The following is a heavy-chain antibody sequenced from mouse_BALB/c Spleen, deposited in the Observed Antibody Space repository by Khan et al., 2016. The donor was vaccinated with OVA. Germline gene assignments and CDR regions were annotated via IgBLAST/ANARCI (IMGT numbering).Heavy chain of an antibody. CDR3: TRGDPGNFDY. V-gene: IGHV1S126*01. J-gene: IGHJ2*01. Sequence: QVQLKQSGAELVRPGASVKVSCKASGYTFTNYWINWVKQRPGQGLDWIGNIYPSDSYTNYNQNFKDTATLTVDKSSSTAYMQLSSPKSEDSAVYYCTRGDPGNFDYWGQGTTLTVSS. CDR1: GYTFTNYW. D-gene: IGHD2-13*01. CDR2: IYPSDSYT.